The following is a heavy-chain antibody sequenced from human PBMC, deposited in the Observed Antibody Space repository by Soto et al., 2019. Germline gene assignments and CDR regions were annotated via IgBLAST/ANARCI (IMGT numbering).Heavy chain of an antibody. CDR2: MSSDGGFK. CDR3: VSEGAAPGGTHAFDI. J-gene: IGHJ3*02. Sequence: QVQLVESGGGVVQPGRSLRLSCVASGFTFRSYNMHWVRQAPGKGLEWVAVMSSDGGFKYYADFGKGRLTISRDNSMNTLFLQMNSLRVEDTAVYYCVSEGAAPGGTHAFDIWGQGTMVTVSS. CDR1: GFTFRSYN. D-gene: IGHD6-13*01. V-gene: IGHV3-30-3*01.